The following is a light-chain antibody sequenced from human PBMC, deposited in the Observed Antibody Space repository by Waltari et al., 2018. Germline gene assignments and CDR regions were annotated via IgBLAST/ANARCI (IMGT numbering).Light chain of an antibody. Sequence: QSLLTQPPSISGAPGQRVTISCSGGTSNLGRNSVNWYEHVPGTAPKLLIFRSDQRPSGVSDRFSGSKSGTSASLTITGLLSADETDYICAAWDDSLNAWIFGGGTRLTVL. CDR3: AAWDDSLNAWI. CDR1: TSNLGRNS. J-gene: IGLJ3*02. CDR2: RSD. V-gene: IGLV1-44*01.